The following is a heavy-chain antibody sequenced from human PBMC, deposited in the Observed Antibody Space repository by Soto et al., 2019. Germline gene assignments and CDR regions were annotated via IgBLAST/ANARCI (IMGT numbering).Heavy chain of an antibody. CDR3: ARDRRGGGVVAAIHHPFDP. D-gene: IGHD2-15*01. CDR2: IYHSGST. CDR1: GGSISSSNW. J-gene: IGHJ5*02. V-gene: IGHV4-4*02. Sequence: SETLSLTCAVSGGSISSSNWWSWVRPPPGKGLEWIGEIYHSGSTNYNPSLKSRVTISVDKSKNQFSLKLSSVTAADTAVYYCARDRRGGGVVAAIHHPFDPWGQGTLVTVSS.